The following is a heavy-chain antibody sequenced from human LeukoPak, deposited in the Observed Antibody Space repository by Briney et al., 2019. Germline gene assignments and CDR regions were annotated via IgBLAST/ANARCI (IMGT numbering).Heavy chain of an antibody. D-gene: IGHD5-18*01. Sequence: GGSLRLSCAASGFTFSNSAMSWVRQAPGKGLEWVSAISGSGGSTYYADSVKGRFTISRDNSKNTLYLQMNSLRAEDTAVYYCASGAHTAPDAFDIWGQGTMVTVSS. CDR1: GFTFSNSA. V-gene: IGHV3-23*01. CDR3: ASGAHTAPDAFDI. CDR2: ISGSGGST. J-gene: IGHJ3*02.